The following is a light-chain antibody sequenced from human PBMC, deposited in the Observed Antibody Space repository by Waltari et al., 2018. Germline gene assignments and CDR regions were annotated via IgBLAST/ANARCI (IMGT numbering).Light chain of an antibody. V-gene: IGLV3-21*01. CDR2: SDR. CDR1: NIDDKN. Sequence: SFELIQPPSVSAASGQTARITCGGDNIDDKNVHWYQQKAPQAPILVIYSDRNRPSGIPERFSGSNSENIATLTINRVEAGDEADYYCQVWDSSSKFIFGGGTRLTVL. J-gene: IGLJ2*01. CDR3: QVWDSSSKFI.